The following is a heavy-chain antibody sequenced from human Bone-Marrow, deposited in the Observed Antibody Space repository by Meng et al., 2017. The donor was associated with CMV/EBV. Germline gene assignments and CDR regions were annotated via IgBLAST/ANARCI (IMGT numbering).Heavy chain of an antibody. CDR1: GGSFSGYY. V-gene: IGHV4-34*01. CDR2: INHSGST. D-gene: IGHD2-2*01. CDR3: ARLPAARPIGQRWYFDL. Sequence: GSLRLSCAVYGGSFSGYYWSWIRQPPGKGLEWIGEINHSGSTNYNPSLKSRVTISVDTSKNQFAMKLSSVTAADTAVYYCARLPAARPIGQRWYFDLWCRGTLVTVSS. J-gene: IGHJ2*01.